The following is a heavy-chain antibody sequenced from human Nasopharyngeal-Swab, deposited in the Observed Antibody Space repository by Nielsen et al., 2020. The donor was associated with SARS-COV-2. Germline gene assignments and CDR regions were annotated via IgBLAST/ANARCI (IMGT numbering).Heavy chain of an antibody. CDR2: IYYNGNT. D-gene: IGHD6-13*01. CDR3: VRSSSWYYFDY. V-gene: IGHV4-39*01. J-gene: IGHJ4*02. Sequence: WIRQPPGKGLEWIGNIYYNGNTYQNPSLKSGLTISVNKSKNQFSLQLSSVTAADTAVYYCVRSSSWYYFDYWAQGTQVTVSS.